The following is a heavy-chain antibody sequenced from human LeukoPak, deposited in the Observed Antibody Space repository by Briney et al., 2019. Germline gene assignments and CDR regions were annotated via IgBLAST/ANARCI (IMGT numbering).Heavy chain of an antibody. Sequence: PGRSLRLSCAASGFTFSSYGMHWVRQAPGKGLEWVAVISYDGSNKYYADSVKGRFTISRDNSKNTLYLQMNSLRAEDTAVYYCARDSSSWCHDYWGQGTLVTVSA. CDR3: ARDSSSWCHDY. CDR1: GFTFSSYG. CDR2: ISYDGSNK. J-gene: IGHJ4*02. V-gene: IGHV3-30*03. D-gene: IGHD6-13*01.